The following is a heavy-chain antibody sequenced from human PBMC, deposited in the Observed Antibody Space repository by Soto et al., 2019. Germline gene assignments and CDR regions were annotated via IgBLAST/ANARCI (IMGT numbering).Heavy chain of an antibody. V-gene: IGHV3-30-3*01. D-gene: IGHD2-21*01. CDR2: ISYDGSNT. CDR1: GFPFSSYA. CDR3: ARSRGGDGYNPRDY. J-gene: IGHJ4*02. Sequence: QVQLVDSGGGVVQPGRSLRLSCAASGFPFSSYAIHWVRQAPGKGLEWVAFISYDGSNTYYADSVRGRFSVSRDNSNNTLDLQMNRLRAEDTAVYYCARSRGGDGYNPRDYWGQGTLVTVSS.